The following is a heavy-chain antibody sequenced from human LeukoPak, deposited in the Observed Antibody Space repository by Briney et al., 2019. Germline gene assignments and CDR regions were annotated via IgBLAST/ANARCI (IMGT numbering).Heavy chain of an antibody. V-gene: IGHV3-23*01. CDR3: AKEWEYYDFWSGYPNWFDP. J-gene: IGHJ5*02. CDR1: GFTFSSYA. Sequence: GGSLRLSCAASGFTFSSYAMSWVRQAPGKGLEWVSAISGSGGSTYYADSVKGRFTISRDNSKNTLYLQMNSLRAEDTAVYYCAKEWEYYDFWSGYPNWFDPWGQGTLVTVSS. D-gene: IGHD3-3*01. CDR2: ISGSGGST.